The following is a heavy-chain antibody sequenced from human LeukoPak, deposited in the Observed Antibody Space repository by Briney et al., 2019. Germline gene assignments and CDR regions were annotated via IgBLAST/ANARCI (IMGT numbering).Heavy chain of an antibody. D-gene: IGHD3-16*02. CDR2: IYTSGST. J-gene: IGHJ3*02. Sequence: SETLSLTCTVSGGSISSYYWSWIRQPAGKGLEWIGRIYTSGSTNYNPSLKSRVTISVDKSKNQFSLKLSSVTAADTAVYYCARDRCGAIDAFDIWGQGTMVTVSS. CDR3: ARDRCGAIDAFDI. V-gene: IGHV4-4*07. CDR1: GGSISSYY.